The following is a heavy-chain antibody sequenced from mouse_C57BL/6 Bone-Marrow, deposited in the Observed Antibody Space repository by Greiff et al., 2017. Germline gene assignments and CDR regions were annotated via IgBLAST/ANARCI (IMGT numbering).Heavy chain of an antibody. CDR1: GFTFSDYG. CDR2: ISSGSSTI. J-gene: IGHJ4*01. V-gene: IGHV5-17*01. Sequence: DVKLVESGGGLVKPGGSLKLSCAASGFTFSDYGMHWVRQAPEKGLGWVAYISSGSSTIYYADTVKGRFTISRDNAKNTLFLQMTSLRSEDTAMYYCAGGGSSPYYAMDYWGQGTSVTVSS. CDR3: AGGGSSPYYAMDY. D-gene: IGHD1-1*01.